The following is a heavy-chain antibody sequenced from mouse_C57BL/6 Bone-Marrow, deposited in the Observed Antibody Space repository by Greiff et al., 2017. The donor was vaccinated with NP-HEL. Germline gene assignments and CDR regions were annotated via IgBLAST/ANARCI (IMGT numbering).Heavy chain of an antibody. CDR2: ILPGSGNT. CDR3: ARDYYGSSYFDY. CDR1: GYTFTGNW. J-gene: IGHJ2*01. V-gene: IGHV1-9*01. D-gene: IGHD1-1*01. Sequence: QVQLQQSGAELMKPGASVKLSCKATGYTFTGNWIDWVKQRPGHGLEWIGEILPGSGNTYYNERFKGKATFTADTSSNTAYMQLSSLTTEDSAIYYCARDYYGSSYFDYWGQGTTLTVSS.